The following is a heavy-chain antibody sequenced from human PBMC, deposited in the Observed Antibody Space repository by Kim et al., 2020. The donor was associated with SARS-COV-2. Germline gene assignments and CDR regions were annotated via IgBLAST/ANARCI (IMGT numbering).Heavy chain of an antibody. V-gene: IGHV3-30*02. Sequence: ADPVEGQVTISRDKSKNTLYLQMNSLRAEDTAVYYCAKILSVISSTPTFDYWGQGTLVTVSS. D-gene: IGHD3-16*02. CDR3: AKILSVISSTPTFDY. J-gene: IGHJ4*02.